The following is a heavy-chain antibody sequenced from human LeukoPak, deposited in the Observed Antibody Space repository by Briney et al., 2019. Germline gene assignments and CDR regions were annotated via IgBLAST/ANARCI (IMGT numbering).Heavy chain of an antibody. Sequence: PSETLSLTCTVSGGSISSSSHYWSWIRQPPGKGLEWIASINYSGSTYYNPSLKSRVTISVDTSKNQFSLKLSSVTAADTAVYYCARVHGGWFDPWGQGTLVTVSS. J-gene: IGHJ5*02. CDR1: GGSISSSSHY. V-gene: IGHV4-39*07. D-gene: IGHD3-3*01. CDR3: ARVHGGWFDP. CDR2: INYSGST.